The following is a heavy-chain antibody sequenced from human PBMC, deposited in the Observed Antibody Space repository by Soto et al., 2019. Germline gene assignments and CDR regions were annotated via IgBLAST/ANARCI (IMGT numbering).Heavy chain of an antibody. Sequence: PGESLKISCKGSGYSFTSYWISWVRQIPGKGLEWMGRIDPSDSYTNYSPSFQGHVTISADKSISTAYLQWSSLKASDTAMYYCARIFNCSGASCYRKHLFDPWGQGTLRTV. D-gene: IGHD2-15*01. J-gene: IGHJ5*02. V-gene: IGHV5-10-1*01. CDR3: ARIFNCSGASCYRKHLFDP. CDR1: GYSFTSYW. CDR2: IDPSDSYT.